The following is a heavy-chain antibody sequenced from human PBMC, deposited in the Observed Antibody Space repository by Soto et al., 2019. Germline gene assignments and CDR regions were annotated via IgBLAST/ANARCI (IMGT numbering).Heavy chain of an antibody. Sequence: QVQLVQSGAEVKKPGASVKVSCKASGYTFTSYGISWVRQAPGQGLEWMGWISAYNGNTNYAQKLQGRVTMTTDTATSTAYMELRSLRSDDTAVYYCARVTPLGSYYYYGMDVWGQGTTVTVSS. CDR2: ISAYNGNT. CDR3: ARVTPLGSYYYYGMDV. CDR1: GYTFTSYG. J-gene: IGHJ6*02. D-gene: IGHD3-10*01. V-gene: IGHV1-18*01.